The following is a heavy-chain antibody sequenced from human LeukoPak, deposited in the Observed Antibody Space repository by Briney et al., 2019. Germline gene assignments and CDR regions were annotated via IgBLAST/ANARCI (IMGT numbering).Heavy chain of an antibody. J-gene: IGHJ6*03. Sequence: NPSETLSLTCSVSGGSMSNYYWSWIRQPPGKGLEWIGYIYYSGNTHYNPSLKSRVTISVDTSKNQFSLNLRSVTAADTAMYYCARGGPRLYYYYMDVWGKGTTVTISS. CDR1: GGSMSNYY. CDR2: IYYSGNT. D-gene: IGHD3-22*01. V-gene: IGHV4-59*01. CDR3: ARGGPRLYYYYMDV.